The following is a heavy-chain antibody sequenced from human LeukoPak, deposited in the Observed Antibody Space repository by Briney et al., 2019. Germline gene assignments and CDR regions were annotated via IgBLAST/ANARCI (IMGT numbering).Heavy chain of an antibody. CDR1: GYTFTSYH. CDR2: MNPKNGDT. Sequence: GASVKVSCKTSGYTFTSYHINWVRQATGQRPEWMGWMNPKNGDTDYSQKFQGRVTMTRDTSINTAYMELSGLRFEDTAVYYCARGGYYNPLRVDLWGQGALVTISS. D-gene: IGHD3-9*01. J-gene: IGHJ5*02. CDR3: ARGGYYNPLRVDL. V-gene: IGHV1-8*02.